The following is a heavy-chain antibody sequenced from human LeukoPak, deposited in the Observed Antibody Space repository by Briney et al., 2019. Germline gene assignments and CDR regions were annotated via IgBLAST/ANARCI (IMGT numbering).Heavy chain of an antibody. Sequence: ASVKVSCKASGYTLTSYYMHWGRQAPGQGLEWMGIINPSGGSTSYAQKFQGRVTMTRDTSTSTVYMELSSLRSEDTAVYYCARVVDYYDSSGNDDYWGQGTLVTVSS. CDR1: GYTLTSYY. V-gene: IGHV1-46*01. CDR3: ARVVDYYDSSGNDDY. D-gene: IGHD3-22*01. CDR2: INPSGGST. J-gene: IGHJ4*02.